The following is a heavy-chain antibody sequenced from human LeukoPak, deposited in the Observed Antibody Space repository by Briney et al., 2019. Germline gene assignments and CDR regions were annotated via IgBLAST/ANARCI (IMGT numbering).Heavy chain of an antibody. V-gene: IGHV3-48*03. D-gene: IGHD1-26*01. Sequence: PGGSLRLSCAASGFTFNSYEMNWVRQAPGKGLEWVSYISSSGSTIYYADSVKGRFTISRDNAKNSLYLQMNSLRAEDTAVYYCARDNSVGDYAWWFDPWGQGTLVTVSS. CDR3: ARDNSVGDYAWWFDP. CDR1: GFTFNSYE. J-gene: IGHJ5*02. CDR2: ISSSGSTI.